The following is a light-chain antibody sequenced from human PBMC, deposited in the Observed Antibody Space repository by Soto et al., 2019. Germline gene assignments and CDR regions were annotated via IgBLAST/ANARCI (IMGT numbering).Light chain of an antibody. CDR1: QSVSSN. CDR2: GAS. Sequence: EIVMTQSPATLSVSPGERATLSCRANQSVSSNLAWYQQKPGQAPRLLISGASTRATGIPDRFSGSGSGTDFSLTIRRLEPDDFAVYYCQKYGNFWTFGQGTKVDIK. CDR3: QKYGNFWT. V-gene: IGKV3-15*01. J-gene: IGKJ1*01.